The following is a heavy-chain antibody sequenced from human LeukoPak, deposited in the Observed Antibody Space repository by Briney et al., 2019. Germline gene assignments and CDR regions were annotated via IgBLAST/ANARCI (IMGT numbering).Heavy chain of an antibody. CDR2: IYYSGST. CDR3: ARDGHYYDSSGYSTIDY. Sequence: SETLSLTYTVSGGSISSSSYYWGWIRQPPGKGLEWIGSIYYSGSTYYNPSLKSRVTISVDTSKNQFSLKLSSVTAADTAVYYCARDGHYYDSSGYSTIDYWGQGTLVTVSS. CDR1: GGSISSSSYY. J-gene: IGHJ4*02. V-gene: IGHV4-39*07. D-gene: IGHD3-22*01.